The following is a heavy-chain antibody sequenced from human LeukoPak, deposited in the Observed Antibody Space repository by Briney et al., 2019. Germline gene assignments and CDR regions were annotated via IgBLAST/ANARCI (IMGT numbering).Heavy chain of an antibody. D-gene: IGHD3-10*01. CDR2: MNPNSGNT. CDR1: GYTFTSYD. V-gene: IGHV1-8*01. J-gene: IGHJ4*02. CDR3: ARAPPSIGVDY. Sequence: ASVKVSCTASGYTFTSYDINWVRQATGQGLEWMGWMNPNSGNTGYAQKFQGRVTMTRNTSISTAYMELSSLRSEDTAVYYCARAPPSIGVDYWGQGALVTVSS.